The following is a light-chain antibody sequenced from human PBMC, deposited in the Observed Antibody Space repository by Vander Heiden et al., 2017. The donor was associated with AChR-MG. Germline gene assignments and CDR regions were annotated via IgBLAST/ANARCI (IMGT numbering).Light chain of an antibody. V-gene: IGLV1-47*01. CDR2: RNK. Sequence: SVLTQPPSASGPPGQRVTIPCSGSSSHMGSNYGDWYQQRPGTAPKLLIYRNKQRRSGVPDRFSGSKSGTSASLAISGLRSEEEADYYCEAWDDSLSGLLFGGGTKLTVL. CDR1: SSHMGSNY. J-gene: IGLJ3*02. CDR3: EAWDDSLSGLL.